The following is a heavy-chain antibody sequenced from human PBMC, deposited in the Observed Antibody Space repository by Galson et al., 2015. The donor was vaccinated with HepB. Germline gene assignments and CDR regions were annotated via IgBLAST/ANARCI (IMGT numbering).Heavy chain of an antibody. Sequence: SLRLSCAASGFTFSSYAMNWVRQAPGKGLEWVSGISDSGGDTNYADSVTGRFTIFRDNSKNTLYLQMNSLRAEDTAVYCCAKDDCSGGSRYLDHWGQGTVVTVSS. CDR3: AKDDCSGGSRYLDH. D-gene: IGHD2-15*01. CDR2: ISDSGGDT. CDR1: GFTFSSYA. V-gene: IGHV3-23*01. J-gene: IGHJ4*02.